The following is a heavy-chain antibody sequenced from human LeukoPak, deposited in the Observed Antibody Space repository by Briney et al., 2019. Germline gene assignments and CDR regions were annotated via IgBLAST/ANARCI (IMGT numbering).Heavy chain of an antibody. D-gene: IGHD3-16*02. J-gene: IGHJ4*02. CDR3: ARAVPGPAPASYRFDY. Sequence: ASVKVSCKASGYTFTSYDINWVRQATGQGLEWMGRMNPNSGNTGYAQKFQGRVTMTRNTSISTAYMELSSLRSEDTAVYYCARAVPGPAPASYRFDYWGQGTLVTVSS. CDR1: GYTFTSYD. V-gene: IGHV1-8*01. CDR2: MNPNSGNT.